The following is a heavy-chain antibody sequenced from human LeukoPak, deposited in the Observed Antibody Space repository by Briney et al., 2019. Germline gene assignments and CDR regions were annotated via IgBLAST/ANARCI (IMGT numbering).Heavy chain of an antibody. Sequence: ASVKVSCKASGYTFTGYYMHWVRQAPGQGLEWMGWINPNSGGTNYAQKFQGRVTMTRDTSISTAYMELSRLRSDATAVYYCAREYYYGSGSYHNRVVYQDYWGQGTLVTVSS. CDR2: INPNSGGT. V-gene: IGHV1-2*02. D-gene: IGHD3-10*01. CDR3: AREYYYGSGSYHNRVVYQDY. J-gene: IGHJ4*02. CDR1: GYTFTGYY.